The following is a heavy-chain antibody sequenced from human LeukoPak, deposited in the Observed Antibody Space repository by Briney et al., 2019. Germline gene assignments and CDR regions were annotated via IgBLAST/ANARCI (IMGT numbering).Heavy chain of an antibody. D-gene: IGHD2-2*01. CDR3: AREKAGSTSSIDY. V-gene: IGHV4-31*11. CDR2: IYYSGST. J-gene: IGHJ4*02. CDR1: GGSFSGYS. Sequence: SETLSLTCAVYGGSFSGYSWSWIRQHPGQGLEWIGYIYYSGSTYYNPSLKSRVIISVDTSKNQFSLKLSSVTAADTAVYYCAREKAGSTSSIDYWGQGTLVTVSS.